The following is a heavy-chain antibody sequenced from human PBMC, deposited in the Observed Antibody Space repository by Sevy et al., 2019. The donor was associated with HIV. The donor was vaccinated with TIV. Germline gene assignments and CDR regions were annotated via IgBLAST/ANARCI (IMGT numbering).Heavy chain of an antibody. D-gene: IGHD6-19*01. V-gene: IGHV1-69*13. CDR2: IIPILGTV. J-gene: IGHJ4*02. Sequence: ASVKVSCKASGGTFSTYGISWVRQAPGQGPEWMGGIIPILGTVNYAQKFQGSVTITADESTKTAYMELSSLRSEDTAVYYCARGGGNGWYYFDYWGQETLVTVSS. CDR1: GGTFSTYG. CDR3: ARGGGNGWYYFDY.